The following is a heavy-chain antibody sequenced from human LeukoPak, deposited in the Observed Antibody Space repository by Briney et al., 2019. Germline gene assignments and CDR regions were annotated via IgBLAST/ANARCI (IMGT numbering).Heavy chain of an antibody. CDR2: IVGSGYTT. J-gene: IGHJ4*02. Sequence: GGSLRLSCAASGFTFSNYAMSWVRQAPGKGLEWVSAIVGSGYTTYYADSVKGRFTISRDNSKNTLYLQMNSPRAEDTAVYYCAKPYSSGWFTGTDLFDYWGQGTLVTVSS. CDR3: AKPYSSGWFTGTDLFDY. D-gene: IGHD6-19*01. CDR1: GFTFSNYA. V-gene: IGHV3-23*01.